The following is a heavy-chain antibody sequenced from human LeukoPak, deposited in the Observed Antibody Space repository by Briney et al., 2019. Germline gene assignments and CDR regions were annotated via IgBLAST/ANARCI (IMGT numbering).Heavy chain of an antibody. Sequence: PGGSLRLSCTVSGFTVSSNSMSWVRQAPGKGLEWVSFIYSGGSTQYSDSVKGRFTISRDNSKNTLYLQMNSLGAEDTAVYYCARRAGDYSHPYDYWGQGTLVTVSS. CDR2: IYSGGST. CDR3: ARRAGDYSHPYDY. CDR1: GFTVSSNS. V-gene: IGHV3-53*01. J-gene: IGHJ4*02. D-gene: IGHD3-22*01.